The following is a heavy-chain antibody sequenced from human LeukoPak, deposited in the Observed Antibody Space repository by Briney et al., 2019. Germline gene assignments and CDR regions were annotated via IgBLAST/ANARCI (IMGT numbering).Heavy chain of an antibody. J-gene: IGHJ6*02. V-gene: IGHV3-23*01. CDR1: GFTFSSYA. D-gene: IGHD2-2*01. CDR2: ISSNGGST. CDR3: AKGDCSSTSCYDYYYYYYGMDV. Sequence: GGSLRLSCAASGFTFSSYAMSWVRQAPGKGLEWVSTISSNGGSTYYADSVKGRFTISRDNSKNTLFLQMNSLRAEDTAVYYCAKGDCSSTSCYDYYYYYYGMDVWGQGTTVTVSS.